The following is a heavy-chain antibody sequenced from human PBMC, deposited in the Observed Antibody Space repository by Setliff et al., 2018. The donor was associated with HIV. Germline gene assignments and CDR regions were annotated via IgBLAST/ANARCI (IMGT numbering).Heavy chain of an antibody. CDR2: IYSSGDT. D-gene: IGHD6-13*01. V-gene: IGHV3-53*01. CDR3: ARGDVSTWYAFDL. J-gene: IGHJ3*01. Sequence: GGSLRLSCAASGFSVGVNYMSWVRQAPGKGLEWVSVIYSSGDTYYENSVKGRFTISRDSSKNMVFLQMNSLRVEDTALYYCARGDVSTWYAFDLWGQGTMVTVSS. CDR1: GFSVGVNY.